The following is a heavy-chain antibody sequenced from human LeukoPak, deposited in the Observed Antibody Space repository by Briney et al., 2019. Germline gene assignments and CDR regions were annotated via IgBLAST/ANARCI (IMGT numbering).Heavy chain of an antibody. CDR1: GVSISSFY. V-gene: IGHV4-59*01. J-gene: IGHJ4*02. Sequence: SETLSLTCTVSGVSISSFYWSWVRQPPGRGLEWIGYIYDSGSTNYNASLKSRLTMSVDMSKNQFSLKLTSVTAADTAVYYCARLGRKTTVVPPDFDCWGQGTLVTVSS. CDR2: IYDSGST. CDR3: ARLGRKTTVVPPDFDC. D-gene: IGHD4-23*01.